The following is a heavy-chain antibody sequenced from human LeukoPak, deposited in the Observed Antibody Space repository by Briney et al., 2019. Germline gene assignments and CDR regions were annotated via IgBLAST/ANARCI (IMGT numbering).Heavy chain of an antibody. J-gene: IGHJ4*02. D-gene: IGHD3-10*01. CDR3: ASFGSGKYYRFDS. CDR1: GYTFTGYY. Sequence: VASVKVSCKASGYTFTGYYMHWVRQAPGQGLEWMGWINPNSGGTNYAQKFQGRVTMTRDTSISTAYMEVSKLGSDDTAVYYCASFGSGKYYRFDSWGQGTLVTVSS. V-gene: IGHV1-2*02. CDR2: INPNSGGT.